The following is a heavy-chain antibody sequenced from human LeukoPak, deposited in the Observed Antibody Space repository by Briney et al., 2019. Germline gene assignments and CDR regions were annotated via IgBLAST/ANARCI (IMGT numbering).Heavy chain of an antibody. Sequence: PSETLSLTCTVSGGSISSGDYYWSWIRQPPGKGLEWIGYIYYSGSTYYNPSLKSRVTISVDTSKNQFSLKLSSVTAADTAVYYCARGPFWSGFEYSQHWGQGTLVTVSS. CDR3: ARGPFWSGFEYSQH. J-gene: IGHJ1*01. D-gene: IGHD3-3*01. CDR1: GGSISSGDYY. CDR2: IYYSGST. V-gene: IGHV4-30-4*08.